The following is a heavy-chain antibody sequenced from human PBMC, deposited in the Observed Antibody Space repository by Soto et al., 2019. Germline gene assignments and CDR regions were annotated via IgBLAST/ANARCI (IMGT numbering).Heavy chain of an antibody. CDR2: IYYSGST. CDR3: ARDVGYCSGGSCYSVESALNWFDP. J-gene: IGHJ5*02. Sequence: SETLSLTCTVSGGSISSYYWSWIRQPPGKGLEWIGYIYYSGSTNYNPSLKSRVTISVDTSKNQFSLKLSSVTAADTAVYYCARDVGYCSGGSCYSVESALNWFDPWGQGTLVTVSS. V-gene: IGHV4-59*01. D-gene: IGHD2-15*01. CDR1: GGSISSYY.